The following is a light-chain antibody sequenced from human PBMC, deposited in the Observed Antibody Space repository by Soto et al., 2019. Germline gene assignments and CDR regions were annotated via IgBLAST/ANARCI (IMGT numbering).Light chain of an antibody. CDR3: QQYNNWPFT. CDR2: GAS. J-gene: IGKJ3*01. V-gene: IGKV3-15*01. CDR1: QSMSSY. Sequence: EIVMTQSPATLSVSPGERATLSCRASQSMSSYLAWYQQKPGQAPRLLIYGASTRATGIPATFSGSGSGTEFTLTISSLQSEDFAVYYCQQYNNWPFTFGPGTKVDIK.